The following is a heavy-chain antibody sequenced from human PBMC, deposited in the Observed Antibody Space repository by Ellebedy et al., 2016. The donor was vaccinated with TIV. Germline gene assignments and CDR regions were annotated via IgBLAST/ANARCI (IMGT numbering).Heavy chain of an antibody. D-gene: IGHD2-15*01. CDR1: GFTFTNPW. Sequence: GESLKISCAASGFTFTNPWMSWVRQAPGKGQEWVDNINQDGSEKYYVDSVKGRFTISRDNDQKSLDLQMSSLRAEDTAVYYCMAHSDFDCWGQGTLVIVSS. CDR3: MAHSDFDC. V-gene: IGHV3-7*01. J-gene: IGHJ4*02. CDR2: INQDGSEK.